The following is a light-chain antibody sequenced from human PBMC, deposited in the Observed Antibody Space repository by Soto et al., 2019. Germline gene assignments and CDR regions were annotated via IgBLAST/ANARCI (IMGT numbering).Light chain of an antibody. CDR1: QSVRSNY. CDR3: QQYGGSPYT. V-gene: IGKV3-20*01. Sequence: EIVLTQSPGTLSLSPGERATLSSRASQSVRSNYLAWYQQKPGQAPRRLIYGASSRATGIPDRFSGTGSGTDFTLTISRLEPEDFAVYYCQQYGGSPYTFGQGTKLEIK. J-gene: IGKJ2*01. CDR2: GAS.